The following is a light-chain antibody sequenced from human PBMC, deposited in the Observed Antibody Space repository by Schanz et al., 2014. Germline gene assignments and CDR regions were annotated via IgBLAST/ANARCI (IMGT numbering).Light chain of an antibody. V-gene: IGLV2-23*01. CDR1: SSDIGRYNY. CDR3: CSYAGSSTLV. CDR2: EGS. J-gene: IGLJ2*01. Sequence: QSALTQPPSASGSPGQSVTISCTGTSSDIGRYNYVSWYQQHPGKAPKLMIYEGSKRPSGVSNRFSGSKSGNTASLTISGLQAEDEADYYCCSYAGSSTLVFGGGTKLTVL.